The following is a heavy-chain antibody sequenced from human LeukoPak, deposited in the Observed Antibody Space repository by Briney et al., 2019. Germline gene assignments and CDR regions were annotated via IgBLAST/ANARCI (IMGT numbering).Heavy chain of an antibody. CDR1: GYTFTSYY. V-gene: IGHV1-46*01. D-gene: IGHD4-17*01. J-gene: IGHJ3*01. Sequence: ASVKVSCKASGYTFTSYYMHGVRQAPGQGLEWMGIINPSGGSTSYAQKFQGRVTMTRDTSTSTDHMELSSLRSEDTAVYYCARGIGRLTVTYYAFDLWAQGPMVTVSS. CDR2: INPSGGST. CDR3: ARGIGRLTVTYYAFDL.